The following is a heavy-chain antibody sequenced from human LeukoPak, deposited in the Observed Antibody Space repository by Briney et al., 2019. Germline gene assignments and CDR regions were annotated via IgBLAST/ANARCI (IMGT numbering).Heavy chain of an antibody. J-gene: IGHJ4*02. CDR2: ISHDGSKK. V-gene: IGHV3-30-3*01. D-gene: IGHD2-2*01. CDR3: ARDHQVPALPAALDY. CDR1: GFTFETYA. Sequence: HPGGSLRLSCAASGFTFETYAIDWVRQAPGKGLEWVAVISHDGSKKYYADSVKGRFTISRDNSKNTLYLEMNSLRAEDTAVYYCARDHQVPALPAALDYWGQGTLVTVSS.